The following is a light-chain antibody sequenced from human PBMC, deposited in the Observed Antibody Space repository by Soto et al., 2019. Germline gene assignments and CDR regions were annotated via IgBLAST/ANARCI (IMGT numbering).Light chain of an antibody. J-gene: IGKJ2*01. CDR3: QQYGSSSYT. Sequence: EIVLTQSPGTLALSPGDRATLSCRASQRVSANYVAWYQQKPGQAPRLLIYAASSRATGIPDRFSGSGSGTDFILTVSRLEPEDCAVYYCQQYGSSSYTFGQGTKLEIK. V-gene: IGKV3-20*01. CDR2: AAS. CDR1: QRVSANY.